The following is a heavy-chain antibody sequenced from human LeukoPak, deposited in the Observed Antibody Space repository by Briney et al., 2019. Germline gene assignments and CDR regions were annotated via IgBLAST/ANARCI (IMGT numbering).Heavy chain of an antibody. D-gene: IGHD1-26*01. J-gene: IGHJ6*03. Sequence: GGSLRLSCAASGFTFSSYGMHWVRQAPGKGLEWVAFIRYDGSNKYYADSVKGRFTISRDNSKNTLYLQMNSLRAEDTAVYYCAKGEKYYYYYYMDVWGKGTTVNVSS. CDR2: IRYDGSNK. CDR3: AKGEKYYYYYYMDV. V-gene: IGHV3-30*02. CDR1: GFTFSSYG.